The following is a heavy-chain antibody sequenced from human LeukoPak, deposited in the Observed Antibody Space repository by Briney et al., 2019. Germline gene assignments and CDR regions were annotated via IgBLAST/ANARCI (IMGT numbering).Heavy chain of an antibody. J-gene: IGHJ6*03. CDR1: RFTFSSYS. CDR2: ISSSSSYI. Sequence: GGSLRLSCAASRFTFSSYSMNWVRQAPGKGLEWVSSISSSSSYIYYADSVKGRFTISRDNAKNSLYLQMNSLRAEDTAVYYCARDPNYYDSSGYRVGDYYYYYMDVWGKGTTVTISS. CDR3: ARDPNYYDSSGYRVGDYYYYYMDV. D-gene: IGHD3-22*01. V-gene: IGHV3-21*01.